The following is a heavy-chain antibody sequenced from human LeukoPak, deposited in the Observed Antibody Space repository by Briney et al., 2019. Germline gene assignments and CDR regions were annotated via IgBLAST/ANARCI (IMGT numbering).Heavy chain of an antibody. CDR1: GGSISSGGYF. CDR2: IYHSGST. D-gene: IGHD2-2*01. J-gene: IGHJ4*02. V-gene: IGHV4-30-2*01. CDR3: ARVRYCSSTSCYAERGYFDY. Sequence: SQTLSLTCAVSGGSISSGGYFWSWLRQPPGKGLEWIGYIYHSGSTYYNPSLKSRVTISVDRSKNQFSLKLSSVTAADTAVYYCARVRYCSSTSCYAERGYFDYWGQGTLVTVSS.